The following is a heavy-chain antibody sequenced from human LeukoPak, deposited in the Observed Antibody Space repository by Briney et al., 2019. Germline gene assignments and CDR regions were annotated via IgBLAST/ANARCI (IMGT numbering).Heavy chain of an antibody. CDR3: AKNEGRWAAYNDY. Sequence: GGSLRLSCAASGFTFSSYSMNWVRQAPGKGLEWVSSISSSSSYIYYADSVKGRFTISRDDSKNTLFLQMDSLRAEDTAVYYCAKNEGRWAAYNDYWGQGTLVTVSS. V-gene: IGHV3-21*01. D-gene: IGHD4-23*01. CDR1: GFTFSSYS. J-gene: IGHJ4*02. CDR2: ISSSSSYI.